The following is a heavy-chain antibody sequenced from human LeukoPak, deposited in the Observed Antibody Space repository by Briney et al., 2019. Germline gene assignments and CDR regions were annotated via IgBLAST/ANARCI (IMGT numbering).Heavy chain of an antibody. D-gene: IGHD5-18*01. CDR2: IYYSGST. V-gene: IGHV4-59*08. J-gene: IGHJ4*02. CDR1: GGSISSYY. CDR3: ARTSAYSYGPFDY. Sequence: SETLSLTCTVSGGSISSYYWSWIRQPPGKGLEWIGYIYYSGSTNYNPSLKSRVTISVDTSKNQFSLKLSSVTAADTAVYYCARTSAYSYGPFDYWGQGTLVTVSS.